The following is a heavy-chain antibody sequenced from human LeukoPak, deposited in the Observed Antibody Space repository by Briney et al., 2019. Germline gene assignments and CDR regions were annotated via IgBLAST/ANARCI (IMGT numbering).Heavy chain of an antibody. CDR1: GGTFSSYT. V-gene: IGHV1-69*02. CDR3: ASATYCSSTSCYTGGYYYYYMDV. J-gene: IGHJ6*03. Sequence: ASVKVSCKASGGTFSSYTISWVRQAPGQGLERMGRIIPILGIANYAQKFQGRVTITADKSTSTAYMELSSLRSEDTAVYYCASATYCSSTSCYTGGYYYYYMDVWGKGTTVTVSS. D-gene: IGHD2-2*02. CDR2: IIPILGIA.